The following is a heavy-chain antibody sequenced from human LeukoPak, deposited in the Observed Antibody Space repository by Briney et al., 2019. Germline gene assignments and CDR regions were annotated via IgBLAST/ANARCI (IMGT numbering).Heavy chain of an antibody. V-gene: IGHV3-30-3*01. CDR3: ASPVVPAAIPEGYAFDI. CDR1: GFTFSDYY. Sequence: GGSLRLSCAASGFTFSDYYMSWIRQAPGKGLEWVAVISYDGSNKYYADSVKGRFTISRDNSKNTLYLQMNSLRAEDTAVYYCASPVVPAAIPEGYAFDIWGQGTMVTVSS. J-gene: IGHJ3*02. CDR2: ISYDGSNK. D-gene: IGHD2-2*01.